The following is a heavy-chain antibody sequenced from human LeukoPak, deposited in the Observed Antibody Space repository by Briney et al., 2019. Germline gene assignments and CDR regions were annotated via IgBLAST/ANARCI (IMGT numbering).Heavy chain of an antibody. V-gene: IGHV3-30*02. Sequence: GSLRLSCAASGFTFSSYGMHWVRQAPGKGLEWVAFIRYDGSNKYYADSVKGRFTISRDNSKNTLYLQMNSLRAEDTAVYYCAKDPSITMVRGIYWGQGTLVTVSS. D-gene: IGHD3-10*01. CDR1: GFTFSSYG. J-gene: IGHJ4*02. CDR2: IRYDGSNK. CDR3: AKDPSITMVRGIY.